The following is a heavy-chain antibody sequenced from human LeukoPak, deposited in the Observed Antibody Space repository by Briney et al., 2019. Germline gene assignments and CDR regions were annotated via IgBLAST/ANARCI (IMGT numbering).Heavy chain of an antibody. CDR1: EYTFTDYY. CDR2: INPNSGAT. Sequence: ASVKVSCKASEYTFTDYYIHWVRQAPGQGLEWMGWINPNSGATSYAQKFQGRVTMTTDTSISTAYLDLGRLRTDDTAVYYCARNGGFDNWFDPWGPGTLVAVSS. J-gene: IGHJ5*02. CDR3: ARNGGFDNWFDP. D-gene: IGHD3-16*01. V-gene: IGHV1-2*02.